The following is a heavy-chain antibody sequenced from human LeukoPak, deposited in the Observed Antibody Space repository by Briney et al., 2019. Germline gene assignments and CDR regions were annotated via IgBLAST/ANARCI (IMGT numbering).Heavy chain of an antibody. CDR3: ARGSPYDFHLYYYYMDV. J-gene: IGHJ6*03. CDR2: ISSSSSYI. D-gene: IGHD3-3*01. Sequence: GGSLRLSCAASGFTFSSYSMNWVRQAPGRGLEWVSSISSSSSYIYYADSVKGRFTISRDNAKNSLYLQMNSLRAEDTAVYYYARGSPYDFHLYYYYMDVWGKGTTVTVSS. CDR1: GFTFSSYS. V-gene: IGHV3-21*01.